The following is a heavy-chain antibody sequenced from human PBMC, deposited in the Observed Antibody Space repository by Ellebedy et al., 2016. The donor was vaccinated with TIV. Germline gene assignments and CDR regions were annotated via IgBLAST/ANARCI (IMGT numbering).Heavy chain of an antibody. CDR1: GFSVSSNY. V-gene: IGHV3-53*01. Sequence: GGSLRLSCAASGFSVSSNYMNWVRQAPGKGLEWVSVIYSGGGTYYADSVKGRFTLSRDNSKNILYLEMNSLRAEDTAVYYCARRVGGKAFDLWGQGTMVTVSP. CDR3: ARRVGGKAFDL. D-gene: IGHD1-26*01. CDR2: IYSGGGT. J-gene: IGHJ3*01.